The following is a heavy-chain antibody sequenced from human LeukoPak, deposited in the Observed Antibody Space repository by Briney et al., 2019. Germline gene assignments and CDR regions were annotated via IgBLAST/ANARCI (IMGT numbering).Heavy chain of an antibody. CDR3: ASFYDSSGYYQSYLDY. Sequence: GASVKVSCNASGYTFTSYAMDWVRQAPGQGLEWMGWISAYNGNTNYAQKLQGRVTMTTDTSTSTAYMELRSLRSDDTAVYYCASFYDSSGYYQSYLDYWGQGTLVTVSS. J-gene: IGHJ4*02. V-gene: IGHV1-18*01. D-gene: IGHD3-22*01. CDR1: GYTFTSYA. CDR2: ISAYNGNT.